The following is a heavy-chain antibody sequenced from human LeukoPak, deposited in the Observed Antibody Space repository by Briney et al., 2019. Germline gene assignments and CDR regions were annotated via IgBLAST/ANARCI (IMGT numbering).Heavy chain of an antibody. J-gene: IGHJ1*01. CDR2: IYTSGST. V-gene: IGHV4-4*07. CDR1: GGSISSYY. Sequence: ETLSLTCTVSGGSISSYYWSWIRQPAGKGLEWIGRIYTSGSTNYNPSLKSRVTMSVDTSKNQFSLKLSSVTAADTAVYYCARETSYNNSRVFHHWGQGTLVTVSS. D-gene: IGHD6-13*01. CDR3: ARETSYNNSRVFHH.